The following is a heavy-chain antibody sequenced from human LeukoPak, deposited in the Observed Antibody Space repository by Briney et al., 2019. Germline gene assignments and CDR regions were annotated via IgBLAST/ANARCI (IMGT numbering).Heavy chain of an antibody. CDR1: GFTVSSNY. CDR2: IYRGDST. Sequence: GGSLRLSCAASGFTVSSNYMSWVRQAPGKGLEWVSIIYRGDSTYYADSVKGRFTISRDNSKNTLYLQMNSLRAEDTAVYYCARDSPANWAQFDHWGQGTLVTVSS. D-gene: IGHD7-27*01. J-gene: IGHJ4*02. V-gene: IGHV3-53*01. CDR3: ARDSPANWAQFDH.